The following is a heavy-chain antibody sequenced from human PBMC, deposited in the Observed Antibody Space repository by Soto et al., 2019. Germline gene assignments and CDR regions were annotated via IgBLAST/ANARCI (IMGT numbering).Heavy chain of an antibody. CDR1: GYTFTGYY. CDR2: INPISGGT. D-gene: IGHD1-7*01. J-gene: IGHJ4*02. CDR3: GRGPVLELLDH. V-gene: IGHV1-2*02. Sequence: QVQLVQSGAEVKKPGASVKVSCKASGYTFTGYYLHWVRQAPGQGLEWVAWINPISGGTKYAQKVQGTASVTWVTSSGSACMELSTLRSDFTAVYYRGRGPVLELLDHWGQGTLVSVSS.